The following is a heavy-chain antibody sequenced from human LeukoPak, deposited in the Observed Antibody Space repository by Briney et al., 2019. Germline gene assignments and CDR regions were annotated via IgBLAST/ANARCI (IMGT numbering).Heavy chain of an antibody. CDR1: GFTFDDYG. D-gene: IGHD3-10*01. CDR2: INWNGGST. Sequence: GESLKISCAASGFTFDDYGMSWVRQAPGKGLEWVSGINWNGGSTGYADSVKGRFTIPRDNAKNSLYLQMNSLRAEDTALYYCASLRFGEDDAFDIWGQGTMVTVSS. J-gene: IGHJ3*02. V-gene: IGHV3-20*04. CDR3: ASLRFGEDDAFDI.